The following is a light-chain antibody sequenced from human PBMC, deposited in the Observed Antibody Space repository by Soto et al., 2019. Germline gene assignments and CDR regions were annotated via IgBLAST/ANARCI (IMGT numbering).Light chain of an antibody. Sequence: EIVLTQSPGTLSLSPGERATLSCRASQSVSSSYLAWYQQKPGQSPRLLIYSASSRATGIPDRFSGSGSGTDFTLTISRLEPEDFAVYYCQQYDSSPALTFGGGSKVEIK. V-gene: IGKV3-20*01. J-gene: IGKJ4*01. CDR1: QSVSSSY. CDR2: SAS. CDR3: QQYDSSPALT.